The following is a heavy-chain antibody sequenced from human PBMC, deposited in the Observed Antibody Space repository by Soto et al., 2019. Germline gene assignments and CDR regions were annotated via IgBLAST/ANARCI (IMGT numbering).Heavy chain of an antibody. Sequence: ASVKVSCKTSGYTFSNYGITWVRQAPGQPLEWLGWISLYSDGTNYAQKFQGRVSMTTDRSTTTAYMELRSLRSDDTAVYYCARVVPGAEAWFGPWGQGTLVTVSS. CDR2: ISLYSDGT. V-gene: IGHV1-18*01. CDR3: ARVVPGAEAWFGP. CDR1: GYTFSNYG. J-gene: IGHJ5*02. D-gene: IGHD2-2*01.